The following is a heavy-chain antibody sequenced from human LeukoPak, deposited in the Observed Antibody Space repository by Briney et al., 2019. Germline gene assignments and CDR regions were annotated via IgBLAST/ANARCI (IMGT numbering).Heavy chain of an antibody. V-gene: IGHV3-23*01. CDR2: ISGSGGST. CDR1: GFTFSSYG. J-gene: IGHJ6*03. D-gene: IGHD3-22*01. Sequence: GGSLRLSCAASGFTFSSYGMSWVRQAPGKGLEWVSAISGSGGSTYYADSVKGRFTISRDNSKNTLYLQMNSLRAEDTAVYYCAKDRAGGYYYYYMDVWGKGTTVTVSS. CDR3: AKDRAGGYYYYYMDV.